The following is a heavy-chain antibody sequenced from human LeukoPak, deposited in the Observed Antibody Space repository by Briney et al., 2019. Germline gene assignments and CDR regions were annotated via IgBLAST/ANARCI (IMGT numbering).Heavy chain of an antibody. D-gene: IGHD3-3*01. Sequence: ASVKVSCKASGYTFTGYYMHWVRQAPGQGLEWMGWINPNSGGTNYAQKFQGRVTMTRDTSISTAYMELSRLRSDDTAVYYCARGPSVITIFGVVTLDMDVWGKGTTVTVSS. J-gene: IGHJ6*03. CDR3: ARGPSVITIFGVVTLDMDV. V-gene: IGHV1-2*02. CDR2: INPNSGGT. CDR1: GYTFTGYY.